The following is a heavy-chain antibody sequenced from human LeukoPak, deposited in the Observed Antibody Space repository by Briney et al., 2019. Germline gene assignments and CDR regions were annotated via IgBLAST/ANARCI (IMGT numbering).Heavy chain of an antibody. J-gene: IGHJ4*02. CDR3: AKGGKVSMVTEIDY. CDR2: ISGSGGST. Sequence: GGSLRLSCAASGFTFSSYGMSWVRQAPGKGLEWVSAISGSGGSTYYADSVKGRFTISRDNSKNTLYLQMNGLRAEDTAVYYCAKGGKVSMVTEIDYWGQGTLVTVSS. V-gene: IGHV3-23*01. CDR1: GFTFSSYG. D-gene: IGHD3-10*01.